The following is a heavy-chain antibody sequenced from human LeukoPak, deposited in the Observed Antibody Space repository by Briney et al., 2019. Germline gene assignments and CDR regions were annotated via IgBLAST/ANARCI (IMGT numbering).Heavy chain of an antibody. D-gene: IGHD4-11*01. CDR3: ARTMTTVTTLDY. Sequence: GGSLRLSCAASGFTFSSYGMHWVRQAPGKGLEWVAVIWYDGSNKYYADSVKGRFTISRDNSKNTLYLQMNSLRAEDTAVYYCARTMTTVTTLDYWGQGTLVTVSS. CDR1: GFTFSSYG. CDR2: IWYDGSNK. V-gene: IGHV3-33*01. J-gene: IGHJ4*02.